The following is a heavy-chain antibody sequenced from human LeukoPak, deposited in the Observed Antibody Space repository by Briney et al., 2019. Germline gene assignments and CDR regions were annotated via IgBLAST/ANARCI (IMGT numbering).Heavy chain of an antibody. CDR1: GFTVSSNY. J-gene: IGHJ3*02. V-gene: IGHV3-53*01. Sequence: GGSLRLSCAASGFTVSSNYMSRVRQAPGKGLEWVSVIYSGGSTYYADSVKGRFTISRDNSKNTLYLQMNSLRAEDTAVYYCAKNLACTSCYELGAFDIWGQGTMVTVSS. CDR2: IYSGGST. D-gene: IGHD2-2*01. CDR3: AKNLACTSCYELGAFDI.